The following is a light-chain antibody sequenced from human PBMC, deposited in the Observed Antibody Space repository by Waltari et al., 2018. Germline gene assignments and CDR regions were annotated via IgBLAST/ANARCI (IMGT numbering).Light chain of an antibody. CDR2: EVN. CDR3: CSYGGVNTLGVL. J-gene: IGLJ2*01. V-gene: IGLV2-23*02. CDR1: SADVGGYNL. Sequence: QSALTQPASVSGSPGPSITIPCTGSSADVGGYNLAPWYQHHPAQAPRLLLYEVNERPSGIPSRFSGSKSGNTASLTISGLQIEDEADYYCCSYGGVNTLGVLFGGGSKLTV.